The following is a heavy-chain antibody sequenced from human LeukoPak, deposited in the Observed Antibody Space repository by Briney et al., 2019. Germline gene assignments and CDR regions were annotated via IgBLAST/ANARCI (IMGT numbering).Heavy chain of an antibody. Sequence: GGSLRLSCAASGFTFSDFSMNWVRQAPGKGLEWVSYFSTSSGTISYADSVKGRFTISRDDANNSLYLQMNSLRDEDTAVYFCARDTDFGFDYWGQGTLVTVSS. J-gene: IGHJ4*02. CDR1: GFTFSDFS. V-gene: IGHV3-48*02. CDR2: FSTSSGTI. D-gene: IGHD3-10*01. CDR3: ARDTDFGFDY.